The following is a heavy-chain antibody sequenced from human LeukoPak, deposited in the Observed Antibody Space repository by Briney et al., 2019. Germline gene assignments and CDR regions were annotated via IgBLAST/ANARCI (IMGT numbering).Heavy chain of an antibody. V-gene: IGHV3-23*01. D-gene: IGHD1-26*01. CDR3: ARQVGPDY. CDR2: ISGSGGST. J-gene: IGHJ4*02. CDR1: GFTFSSYG. Sequence: PEGSLRLSCAASGFTFSSYGMTWVRQAPGKGLEWVSAISGSGGSTYYADSVKSRFTISRDNSKNTLYLQMNSLRAEDTAVYYCARQVGPDYWGQGTLVTVSS.